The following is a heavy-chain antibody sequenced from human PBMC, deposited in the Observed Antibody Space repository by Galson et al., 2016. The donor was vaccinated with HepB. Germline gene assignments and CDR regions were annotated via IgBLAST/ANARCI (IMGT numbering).Heavy chain of an antibody. CDR1: GFTFSDSA. CDR3: TRGYCAGSSCYPQFDP. Sequence: SLRLSCAASGFTFSDSAMHWVRQASGKGLEWVGRIRSKADNSAAAYAASVKGRFTISRDDSENTACLQMNSLTIEDTAVYYCTRGYCAGSSCYPQFDPWGQGTLVTVSS. D-gene: IGHD2-2*01. CDR2: IRSKADNSAA. V-gene: IGHV3-73*01. J-gene: IGHJ5*02.